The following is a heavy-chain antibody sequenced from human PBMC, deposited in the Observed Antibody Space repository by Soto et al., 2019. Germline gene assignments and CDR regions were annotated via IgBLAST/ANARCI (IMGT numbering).Heavy chain of an antibody. CDR2: IIPIFGTA. CDR1: GGTFSSYA. CDR3: ARDRRRYDFGSGYYVPYYYNGLDV. Sequence: QVQLVQSGAEVKKPGSSVKVSCKASGGTFSSYAISWVRQAPGQGLEWMGGIIPIFGTANYAQKFQGRVTITADESTSTAYMELSSLRSEDTAVYYCARDRRRYDFGSGYYVPYYYNGLDVWGQGTTVTVSS. D-gene: IGHD3-3*01. V-gene: IGHV1-69*01. J-gene: IGHJ6*02.